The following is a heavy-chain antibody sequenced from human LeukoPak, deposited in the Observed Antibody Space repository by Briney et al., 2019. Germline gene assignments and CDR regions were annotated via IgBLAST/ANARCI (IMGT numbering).Heavy chain of an antibody. Sequence: GESLRLSCAASGFTFTAYWMSWVRQAPGKGLEWVANIKPDENEIYYVDSVKGRFTISRDNAKMSLYLQMTSLRAEDTAVYYCLRDKHVWGQGTTVTVSS. CDR2: IKPDENEI. CDR3: LRDKHV. CDR1: GFTFTAYW. J-gene: IGHJ6*02. V-gene: IGHV3-7*01.